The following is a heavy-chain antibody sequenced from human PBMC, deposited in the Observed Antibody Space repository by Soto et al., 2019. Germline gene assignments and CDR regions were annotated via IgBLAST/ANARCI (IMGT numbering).Heavy chain of an antibody. CDR2: IYYSGST. D-gene: IGHD3-10*01. CDR3: ARLSYGSGSDYYYYMDV. Sequence: QVQLQESGPGLVKPSETLSLTCTVSGGSISSYYWSWIRQPPGKGLEWIGYIYYSGSTNYNPSLKSRVTISVDTSNNQFSLKLSSVTAADTAVYYCARLSYGSGSDYYYYMDVWGKGTTVTVSS. V-gene: IGHV4-59*08. J-gene: IGHJ6*03. CDR1: GGSISSYY.